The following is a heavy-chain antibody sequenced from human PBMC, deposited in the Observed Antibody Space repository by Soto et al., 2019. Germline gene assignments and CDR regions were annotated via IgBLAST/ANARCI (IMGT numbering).Heavy chain of an antibody. CDR3: XXXXXXSTTCYAWGFDP. V-gene: IGHV4-31*06. D-gene: IGHD2-2*01. Sequence: QVQLQESGPGLVKPSQTLSLTCIVSGGSISSHNFYWSWIRQRPGKGLEWIGYVYYSGTTYYNPSLKSRVVMSVDTSKNLFSLNLTSVTAADTAXXYXXXXXXXSTTCYAWGFDPWGQGVLVTVSS. CDR2: VYYSGTT. CDR1: GGSISSHNFY. J-gene: IGHJ5*02.